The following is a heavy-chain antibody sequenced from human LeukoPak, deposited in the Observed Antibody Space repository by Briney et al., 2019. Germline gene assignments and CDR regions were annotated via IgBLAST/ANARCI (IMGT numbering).Heavy chain of an antibody. CDR3: ARADYDILTGYSYYFDY. J-gene: IGHJ4*02. V-gene: IGHV5-10-1*01. D-gene: IGHD3-9*01. CDR2: IDPSDSYT. CDR1: GYSFTSYW. Sequence: GESLKISCKGSGYSFTSYWISWVRQMLGKGLEWMGRIDPSDSYTNYSPSFQGHVTISADKSISTAYLQWSSLKASDTAMYYCARADYDILTGYSYYFDYWGQGTLVAVSS.